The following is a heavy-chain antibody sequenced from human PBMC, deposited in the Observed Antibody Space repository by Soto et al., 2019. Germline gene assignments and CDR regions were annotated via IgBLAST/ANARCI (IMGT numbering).Heavy chain of an antibody. CDR1: GFTFSSYA. CDR2: ISGSGGRT. V-gene: IGHV3-23*01. Sequence: EVQLLESGGGLVQPGGSLRLSCAASGFTFSSYAMSWVRQAPGKGLEWVSAISGSGGRTYYADSVKGRFTISRDNSKNTLYLQMNSLRAEDTAVYYCAKRSSYDFWSGYYPDYYYYGMDVWGQGTTVTVSS. D-gene: IGHD3-3*01. J-gene: IGHJ6*02. CDR3: AKRSSYDFWSGYYPDYYYYGMDV.